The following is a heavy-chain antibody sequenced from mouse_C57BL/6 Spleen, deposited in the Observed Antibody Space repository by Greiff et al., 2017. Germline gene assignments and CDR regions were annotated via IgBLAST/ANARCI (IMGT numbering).Heavy chain of an antibody. CDR1: GFTFTDYY. CDR2: IRNKANGYTT. V-gene: IGHV7-3*01. D-gene: IGHD2-4*01. Sequence: EVQLQESGGGLVQPGGSLSLSCAASGFTFTDYYMSWVRQPPGKALEWLGFIRNKANGYTTEYSASVKGRFTISRDNSQSILYLQMNALRAEDSATYYCARSRSTMSTHWYVDVWGTGTTVTVSS. CDR3: ARSRSTMSTHWYVDV. J-gene: IGHJ1*03.